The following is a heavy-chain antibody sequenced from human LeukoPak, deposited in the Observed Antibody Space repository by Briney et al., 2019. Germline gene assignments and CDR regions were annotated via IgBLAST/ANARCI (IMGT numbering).Heavy chain of an antibody. Sequence: ASVKVSCKAAGYNFPSHGISWVREAPGQGLEWMGWISVDIGNTNYAQRPQGRVTMTTDTSTTTAYMELTSLTSDDTAVYHCARDRSGYCGGTSCLLFDNWGQGTLVTVSS. D-gene: IGHD2-15*01. CDR2: ISVDIGNT. CDR3: ARDRSGYCGGTSCLLFDN. CDR1: GYNFPSHG. V-gene: IGHV1-18*01. J-gene: IGHJ4*02.